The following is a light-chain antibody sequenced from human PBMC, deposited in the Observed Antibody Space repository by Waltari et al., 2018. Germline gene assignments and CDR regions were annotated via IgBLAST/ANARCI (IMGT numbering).Light chain of an antibody. CDR3: QKYNSATVT. CDR1: QGISNY. Sequence: DIQKTQSPSSLSASVGDRVPITCRASQGISNYLAWYQQKPGKVPKLLIYAATTLQSGVPSRFSGSGYGTDFTLTISSLQPEDVATYYCQKYNSATVTFGGGTKVEIK. J-gene: IGKJ4*01. V-gene: IGKV1-27*01. CDR2: AAT.